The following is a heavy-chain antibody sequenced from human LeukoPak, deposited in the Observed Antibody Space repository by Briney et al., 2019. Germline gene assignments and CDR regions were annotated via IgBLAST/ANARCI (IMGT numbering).Heavy chain of an antibody. Sequence: SETLSLTCAVYGGSFSGYYWSWIRQPPGKGLEWIGEINHSGSTNYNPSLKSRVTISVDTSKNQFSLKLSSVTAADTAVYYCERGRRIVVVPDAFYFDYWGQGTLVTVSS. CDR1: GGSFSGYY. D-gene: IGHD2-2*01. V-gene: IGHV4-34*01. J-gene: IGHJ4*02. CDR2: INHSGST. CDR3: ERGRRIVVVPDAFYFDY.